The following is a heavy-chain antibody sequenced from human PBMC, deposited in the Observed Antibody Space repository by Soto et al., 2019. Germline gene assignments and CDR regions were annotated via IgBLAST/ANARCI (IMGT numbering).Heavy chain of an antibody. CDR1: RYPFTGYY. Sequence: GASVKVSCQDSRYPFTGYYMHWVRQAPGQGLEWMGWSNPNRGGTNYAQKVQGWVSMTRDTSISTAYMELSRLRSDDTALYYCARGVNGGYDFWYWGQGTLVPVCS. CDR3: ARGVNGGYDFWY. V-gene: IGHV1-2*04. J-gene: IGHJ4*02. D-gene: IGHD5-12*01. CDR2: SNPNRGGT.